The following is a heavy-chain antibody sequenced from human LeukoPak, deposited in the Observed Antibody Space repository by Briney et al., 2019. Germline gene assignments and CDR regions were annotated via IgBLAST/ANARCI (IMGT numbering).Heavy chain of an antibody. CDR3: AKDRELLFAHCWFDL. Sequence: GGSLRLSCAASRFTFATYAMSWVRQAPGKGLEWVGGISISSVDSYYADSVKGRFSISRDDSKNTLYLQMNRLRDEDTAIYYCAKDRELLFAHCWFDLWGQGTLVNVSS. CDR2: ISISSVDS. J-gene: IGHJ5*02. V-gene: IGHV3-23*01. CDR1: RFTFATYA. D-gene: IGHD3-10*01.